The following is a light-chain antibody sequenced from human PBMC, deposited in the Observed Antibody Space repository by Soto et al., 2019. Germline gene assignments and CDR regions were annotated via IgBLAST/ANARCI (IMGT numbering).Light chain of an antibody. Sequence: EIVLTQSPDTLSLSPGERATLSCRASQSVRSSYLAWYQQNPGQAPRLLIYGASRRATCIPDRFSGSGSGTDFTLTISRLEPEDFVVYYCQQYGSSLVTFGGGTKVEIK. J-gene: IGKJ4*01. CDR3: QQYGSSLVT. CDR2: GAS. V-gene: IGKV3-20*01. CDR1: QSVRSSY.